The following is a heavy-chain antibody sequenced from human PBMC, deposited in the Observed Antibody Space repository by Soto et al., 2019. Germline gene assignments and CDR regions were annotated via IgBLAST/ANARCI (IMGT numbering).Heavy chain of an antibody. D-gene: IGHD3-10*01. Sequence: GASVKVSCKASGYTFTSYDINWVRQATGQGLEWMGWMNPNSGNTGYAQKFQGRVTMTRNTSISTAYMELSSLRSEDTAVYYCARVGGTYYYGSGSYQYYYYYYMDVWRKGTTVTVSS. J-gene: IGHJ6*03. CDR1: GYTFTSYD. CDR3: ARVGGTYYYGSGSYQYYYYYYMDV. V-gene: IGHV1-8*01. CDR2: MNPNSGNT.